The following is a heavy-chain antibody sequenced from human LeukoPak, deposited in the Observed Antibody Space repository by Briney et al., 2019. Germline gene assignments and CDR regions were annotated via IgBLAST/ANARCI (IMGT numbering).Heavy chain of an antibody. D-gene: IGHD2-2*01. Sequence: GGSLRLSCAASGFTFSSYAMSWVRQAPGKGLEWVSAISGSGGSTYYADSVKGRSTISRDNSRNTLYLQMNSLRAEDTAVYYCAKGTYCSSTSCYHATGGYYYMDVWGKGTTVTVSS. J-gene: IGHJ6*03. CDR2: ISGSGGST. V-gene: IGHV3-23*01. CDR1: GFTFSSYA. CDR3: AKGTYCSSTSCYHATGGYYYMDV.